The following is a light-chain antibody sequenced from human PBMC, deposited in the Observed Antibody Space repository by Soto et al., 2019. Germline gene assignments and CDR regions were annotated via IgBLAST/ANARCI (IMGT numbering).Light chain of an antibody. Sequence: QSVLTQSPSASASLGASVKLTCTLSSGHSSYTIAWHQQQPEKGPRYLMTLNSDGSNSKGDGIPDRFSGSSSGAERYLSISSLQSEDEADYYCQTWGTGIEVFGGGTKLTVL. J-gene: IGLJ3*02. CDR2: LNSDGSN. CDR1: SGHSSYT. V-gene: IGLV4-69*01. CDR3: QTWGTGIEV.